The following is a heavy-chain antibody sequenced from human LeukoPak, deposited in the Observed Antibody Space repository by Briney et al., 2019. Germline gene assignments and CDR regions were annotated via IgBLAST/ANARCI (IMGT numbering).Heavy chain of an antibody. CDR1: GFALDDYA. CDR3: ARDRGSSGWYEFDY. J-gene: IGHJ4*02. D-gene: IGHD6-19*01. Sequence: GGSLRLSCAASGFALDDYAMHWVRQAPGKGLEWVSSISSSSSYIYYADSVKGRFTISRDNAKNSLYLQMNSLRAEDTAVYYCARDRGSSGWYEFDYWGQGTLVTVSS. V-gene: IGHV3-21*01. CDR2: ISSSSSYI.